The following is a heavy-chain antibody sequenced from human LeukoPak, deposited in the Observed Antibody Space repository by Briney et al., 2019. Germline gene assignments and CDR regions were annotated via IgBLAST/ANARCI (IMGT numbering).Heavy chain of an antibody. J-gene: IGHJ3*02. CDR1: EFSFNDYW. D-gene: IGHD2-15*01. V-gene: IGHV3-7*01. Sequence: GGSLRLSCAASEFSFNDYWMSWVRQAPGKGLEWVANIKQDGSEKYYVDSVKGRFTISRDNAKNSLYLQMNSLRAEDTAVYYCARSAIVVVVAAKEADAFDIWGQGTMVTVSS. CDR2: IKQDGSEK. CDR3: ARSAIVVVVAAKEADAFDI.